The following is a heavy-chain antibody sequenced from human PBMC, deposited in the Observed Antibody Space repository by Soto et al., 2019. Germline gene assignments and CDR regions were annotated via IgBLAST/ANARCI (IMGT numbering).Heavy chain of an antibody. Sequence: PSETLSLTCTVSGGSISSGGYYWSWIRQHPGKGLEWIGYIYYSGSTYYNPSLKSRVTISVDTSKNKFSLKLSSVTAADTAVYYCARYRERYYYYYGMDVSGQGTTVTVYS. CDR2: IYYSGST. D-gene: IGHD1-1*01. CDR3: ARYRERYYYYYGMDV. CDR1: GGSISSGGYY. J-gene: IGHJ6*02. V-gene: IGHV4-31*03.